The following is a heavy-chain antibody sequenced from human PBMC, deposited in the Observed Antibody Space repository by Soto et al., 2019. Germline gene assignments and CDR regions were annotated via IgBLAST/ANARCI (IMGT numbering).Heavy chain of an antibody. CDR3: ARSGIAVAGNWFDP. D-gene: IGHD6-19*01. J-gene: IGHJ5*02. V-gene: IGHV1-18*04. CDR1: GYTFTIYG. Sequence: GAPVNASCKYSGYTFTIYGSSWARQAHGQGLEWMGWISAYNGNTNYAQKLQGRVTMTTDTSTSTAYMELRSLRSDDTAVYYCARSGIAVAGNWFDPWGQGTLVTVSS. CDR2: ISAYNGNT.